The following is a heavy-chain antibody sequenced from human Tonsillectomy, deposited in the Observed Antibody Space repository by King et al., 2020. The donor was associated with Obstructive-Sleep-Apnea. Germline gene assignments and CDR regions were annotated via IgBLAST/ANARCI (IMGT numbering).Heavy chain of an antibody. CDR2: INHSGST. CDR3: ARGDYYYYFGMDV. V-gene: IGHV4-34*01. J-gene: IGHJ6*02. Sequence: VQLQQWGAGLLEPSETLSLTCEISGESFSAYSWNWIRQPPGTGLEWIGEINHSGSTHYNPSLKSRVTILIDTSKFEFSLKVSSVTAADTAVYFCARGDYYYYFGMDVWGQGTTVIVSS. CDR1: GESFSAYS.